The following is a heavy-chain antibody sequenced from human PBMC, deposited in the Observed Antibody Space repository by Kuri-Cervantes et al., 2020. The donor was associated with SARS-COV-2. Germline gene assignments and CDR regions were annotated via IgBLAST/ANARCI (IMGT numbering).Heavy chain of an antibody. CDR2: IYYSGST. V-gene: IGHV4-59*01. D-gene: IGHD3-22*01. CDR1: GGSISNYY. J-gene: IGHJ4*02. CDR3: ARVVDYYDSSGYYYAHFDY. Sequence: ESLKISCTVSGGSISNYYWSWIRQPPGKGLEWIGYIYYSGSTNYNPSLKSRVTISVDTSKNQFSLKLSSVTAADTAVYYCARVVDYYDSSGYYYAHFDYWGQGTLVTVS.